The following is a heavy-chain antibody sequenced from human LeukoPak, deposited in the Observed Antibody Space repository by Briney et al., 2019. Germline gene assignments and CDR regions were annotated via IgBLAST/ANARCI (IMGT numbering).Heavy chain of an antibody. CDR3: ARGGLRDAFDI. V-gene: IGHV4-59*01. CDR1: GGSISSYY. Sequence: SETLSLTCTVSGGSISSYYWSWIRQPPGKGLEWIGYIYYSGSTNYNPSLKSRVTISVDTSKNQFSLKLSSVTAADTAVYYCARGGLRDAFDIWGQGTMVTVSS. D-gene: IGHD4-17*01. CDR2: IYYSGST. J-gene: IGHJ3*02.